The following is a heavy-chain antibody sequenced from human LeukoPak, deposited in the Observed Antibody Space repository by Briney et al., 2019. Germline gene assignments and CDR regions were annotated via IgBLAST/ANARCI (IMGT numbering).Heavy chain of an antibody. CDR3: ARLGGSWFDP. J-gene: IGHJ5*02. Sequence: SGPTLLNPTPTLTLTCTFSGFSLSTNGMCVSWIRPPPGKALEWLARIDWDDDKYYSTSLQTRLTISKDTSKNQVVLTMTNMDPVDTATYYCARLGGSWFDPWGRGTLVTVSS. CDR1: GFSLSTNGMC. V-gene: IGHV2-70*11. CDR2: IDWDDDK. D-gene: IGHD4-23*01.